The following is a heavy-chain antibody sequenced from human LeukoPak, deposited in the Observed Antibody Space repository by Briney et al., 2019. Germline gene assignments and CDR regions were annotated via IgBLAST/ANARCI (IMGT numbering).Heavy chain of an antibody. CDR2: ISNDGSDK. CDR1: GVTFSSYG. V-gene: IGHV3-30*18. D-gene: IGHD1-7*01. Sequence: GGSLRLSCAASGVTFSSYGMHWVRQAPGKGLEWVAVISNDGSDKHYADSVKGRFTISRDNSKNTLYLQMNSLRAEDTAVYYCAKDLTGVNYCLDQWGQGTLVTVSS. CDR3: AKDLTGVNYCLDQ. J-gene: IGHJ4*02.